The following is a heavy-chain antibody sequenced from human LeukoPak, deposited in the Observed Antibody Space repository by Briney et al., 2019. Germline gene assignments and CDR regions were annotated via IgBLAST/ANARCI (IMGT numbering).Heavy chain of an antibody. Sequence: ASVKVSCKASGYTFTGYYMHWVRQAPGQGLEWMAWINPNSGGTNYAQKFQGRVTMTRDTSISTAYMELSRLRSDDTAVYYCARDLVAVAGTDYLNYWGQGTLVTVSS. CDR2: INPNSGGT. J-gene: IGHJ4*02. V-gene: IGHV1-2*02. D-gene: IGHD6-19*01. CDR3: ARDLVAVAGTDYLNY. CDR1: GYTFTGYY.